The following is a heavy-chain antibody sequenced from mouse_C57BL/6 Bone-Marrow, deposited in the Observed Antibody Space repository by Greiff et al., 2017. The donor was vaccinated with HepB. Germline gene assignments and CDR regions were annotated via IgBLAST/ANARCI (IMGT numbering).Heavy chain of an antibody. J-gene: IGHJ3*01. CDR2: IYPRSGNT. CDR3: ARWSGSSSWFAY. V-gene: IGHV1-81*01. Sequence: VQLQQSGAELARPGASVKLSCKASGYTFTSYGISWVKQRTGQGLEWIGEIYPRSGNTYYNEKFKGKATLTADKSSSTAYMELRSLTSEDSAVYFCARWSGSSSWFAYWGQGTLFTVSA. CDR1: GYTFTSYG. D-gene: IGHD1-1*01.